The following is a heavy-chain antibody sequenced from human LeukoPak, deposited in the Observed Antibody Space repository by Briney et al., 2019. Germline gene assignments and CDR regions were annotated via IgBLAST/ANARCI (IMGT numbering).Heavy chain of an antibody. CDR2: IYYSGNT. Sequence: SETLSLTCTVSGASISSYYWNWIRQPPGKGLEWIGYIYYSGNTNYNPSLKSRVTMSVDTSKNQFSLKVTSVTAADTAVYYCARARGYSYGPYGYWGQGTLVTVSS. V-gene: IGHV4-59*12. CDR3: ARARGYSYGPYGY. J-gene: IGHJ4*02. D-gene: IGHD5-18*01. CDR1: GASISSYY.